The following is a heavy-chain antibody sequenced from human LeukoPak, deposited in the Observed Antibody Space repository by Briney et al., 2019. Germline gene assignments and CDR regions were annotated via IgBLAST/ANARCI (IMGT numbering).Heavy chain of an antibody. CDR2: ISSSSSYI. J-gene: IGHJ4*02. CDR1: GFTFSSYS. CDR3: ARGRPLFEDY. V-gene: IGHV3-21*01. D-gene: IGHD3-10*02. Sequence: GGSLRLSCAASGFTFSSYSMNWVRQAPGKGLERVSSISSSSSYISYADSVKGRFTISRDNAKNSLYLQMNNLRVEDTAVYYCARGRPLFEDYWGQGTLVTVSS.